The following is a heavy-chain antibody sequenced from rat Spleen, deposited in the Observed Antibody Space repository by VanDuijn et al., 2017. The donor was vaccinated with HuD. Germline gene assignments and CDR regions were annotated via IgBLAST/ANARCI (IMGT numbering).Heavy chain of an antibody. CDR3: ARHNSGYGVMDA. V-gene: IGHV5-29*01. Sequence: EVQLVESDGGLVQPGRSLKLSCAASGFTVSDYYMAWVRQAPTKGLEWFATISHDGSSTYYQDSVKGRLTISRENAKSTLYLQMDSLRSEDTATYYCARHNSGYGVMDAWGQGASVTVSS. D-gene: IGHD4-3*01. CDR2: ISHDGSST. CDR1: GFTVSDYY. J-gene: IGHJ4*01.